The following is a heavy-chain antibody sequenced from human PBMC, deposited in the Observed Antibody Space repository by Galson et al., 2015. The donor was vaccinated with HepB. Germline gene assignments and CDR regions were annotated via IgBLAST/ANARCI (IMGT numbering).Heavy chain of an antibody. CDR1: GFTFSSYA. V-gene: IGHV3-23*01. CDR2: TSASGGST. Sequence: SLRLSCAASGFTFSSYAMSWVRQAPGKGLEWVSGTSASGGSTYYADSVKGRFTISRDNSINTLYLQMNNLRAEDTAVYYCAKPRTSGWYHTNDGFDPWGQGTLVTVSS. D-gene: IGHD6-19*01. CDR3: AKPRTSGWYHTNDGFDP. J-gene: IGHJ5*02.